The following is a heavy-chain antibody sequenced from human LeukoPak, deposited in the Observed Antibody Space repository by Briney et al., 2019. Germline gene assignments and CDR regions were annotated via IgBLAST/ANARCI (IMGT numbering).Heavy chain of an antibody. J-gene: IGHJ3*02. V-gene: IGHV4-38-2*01. D-gene: IGHD3-3*01. Sequence: SGTLSLTSAVSGYSISSGYYWGWIRQPPGKGLEWIGSIYHSGSTYYNPSLKSRVTISVDTSKNQFSLKLSSVTAADTAVYYCARAYYDFWSGRGAFDIWGQGTMVTVSS. CDR1: GYSISSGYY. CDR2: IYHSGST. CDR3: ARAYYDFWSGRGAFDI.